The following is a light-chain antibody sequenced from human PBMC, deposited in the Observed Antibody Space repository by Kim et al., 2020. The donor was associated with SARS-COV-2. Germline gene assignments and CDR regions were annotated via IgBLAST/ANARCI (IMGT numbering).Light chain of an antibody. CDR3: QAWDSSTAV. Sequence: VSPGQTASLTCSGDKVGDKYACWYQQKPGQSPVLVIYQDSKRPSGIPERFSGSNSGNTATLTISGTQAMDEADYYCQAWDSSTAVFGGGTQLTVL. CDR1: KVGDKY. CDR2: QDS. J-gene: IGLJ2*01. V-gene: IGLV3-1*01.